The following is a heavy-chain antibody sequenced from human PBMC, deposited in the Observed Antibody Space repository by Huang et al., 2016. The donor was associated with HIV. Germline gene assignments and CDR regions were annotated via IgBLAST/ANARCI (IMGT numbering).Heavy chain of an antibody. D-gene: IGHD4-17*01. J-gene: IGHJ4*02. V-gene: IGHV1-8*02. CDR3: ARSAYGDLDY. Sequence: QVHLVQSGAEVKKPGASVKVSCKASGYTFTNYDINWVRQAPGRGLEWIGCMNPNTGNTGFAQSFQVRVTMTRKTSITTAYMELTSLTSEDTAVYYCARSAYGDLDYWGLGTLVIVSS. CDR1: GYTFTNYD. CDR2: MNPNTGNT.